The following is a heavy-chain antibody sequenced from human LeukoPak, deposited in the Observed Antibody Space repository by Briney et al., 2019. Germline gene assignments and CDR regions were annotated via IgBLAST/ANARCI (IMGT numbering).Heavy chain of an antibody. Sequence: ASVKVSCKASGYTLTELSMHWVRQAPGKGLEWMGGFDPEDGETIYAQKFQGRVTMTEDTSTDTAYMELSSLRSEDTAVYYCATDSLGQYGDYPFDYWGQGTLVTVSS. CDR3: ATDSLGQYGDYPFDY. J-gene: IGHJ4*02. CDR1: GYTLTELS. CDR2: FDPEDGET. D-gene: IGHD4-17*01. V-gene: IGHV1-24*01.